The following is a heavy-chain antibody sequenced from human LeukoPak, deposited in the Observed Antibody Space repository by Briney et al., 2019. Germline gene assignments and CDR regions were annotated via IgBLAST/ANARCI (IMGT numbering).Heavy chain of an antibody. CDR2: TYYRSKWYN. J-gene: IGHJ6*02. Sequence: SQTLSLTCALSGDSVSSNSAAWNWIRQSPSRGLEWLGRTYYRSKWYNDYAVSVKSRITINPDTSKNQFSLQLNSVTPEDTAVYYCALSSGWDLGMDVWGQGTTVTVSS. V-gene: IGHV6-1*01. CDR1: GDSVSSNSAA. CDR3: ALSSGWDLGMDV. D-gene: IGHD6-19*01.